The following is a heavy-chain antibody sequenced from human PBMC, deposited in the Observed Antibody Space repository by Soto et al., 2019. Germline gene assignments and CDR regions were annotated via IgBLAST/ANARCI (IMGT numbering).Heavy chain of an antibody. V-gene: IGHV3-23*01. J-gene: IGHJ4*02. Sequence: PGGSLRLSCAASGFTFSSYAMSWVRQAPGKGLEWVSAISGSGGSTYYADSVKGRFTISRDNSKNTLYLQMNSLRAEDTAVYYCAKDPKDLWFGELSHYWGQGTLVTVSS. CDR2: ISGSGGST. CDR3: AKDPKDLWFGELSHY. CDR1: GFTFSSYA. D-gene: IGHD3-10*01.